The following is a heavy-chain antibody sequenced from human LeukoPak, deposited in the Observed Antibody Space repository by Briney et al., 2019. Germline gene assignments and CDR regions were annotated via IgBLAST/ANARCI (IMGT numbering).Heavy chain of an antibody. J-gene: IGHJ6*02. CDR2: ISSSSSYI. CDR1: GFTFSSYS. Sequence: GGSLRLSCAASGFTFSSYSMNWVRQAPGKGLEWVSSISSSSSYIYYADSVKGRFTISRDNAKNSLYLQMNSLRAEDTAVYYCARYSSGGSCHFWDYGMDVWGQGTTVTVSS. CDR3: ARYSSGGSCHFWDYGMDV. D-gene: IGHD2-15*01. V-gene: IGHV3-21*01.